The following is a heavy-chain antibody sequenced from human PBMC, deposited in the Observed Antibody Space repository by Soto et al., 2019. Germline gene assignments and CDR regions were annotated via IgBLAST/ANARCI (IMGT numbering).Heavy chain of an antibody. J-gene: IGHJ4*02. CDR1: GGSISSSSYY. CDR3: ARERLVLRAFDY. CDR2: IYYSGST. V-gene: IGHV4-39*07. D-gene: IGHD6-19*01. Sequence: SETLSLTCTVSGGSISSSSYYWGWIRQPPGKGLEWIGSIYYSGSTNYNPSLKSRVTISVDTSKNQFSLKLSSVTAADTAVYYCARERLVLRAFDYWGQGTLVTVSS.